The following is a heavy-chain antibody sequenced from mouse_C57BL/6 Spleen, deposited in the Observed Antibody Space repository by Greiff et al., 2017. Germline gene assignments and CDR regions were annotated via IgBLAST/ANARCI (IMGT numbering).Heavy chain of an antibody. V-gene: IGHV5-17*01. CDR3: ARAMVTTHYFDY. D-gene: IGHD2-3*01. CDR1: GFTFSDYG. Sequence: EVKLMESGGGLVKPGGSLKLSCAASGFTFSDYGMHWVRQAPEKGLEWVAYISSGSSTIYYADTVKGRFTISRDNAKNTLFLQMTSLRSEDTAMYYCARAMVTTHYFDYWGQGTTLTVSS. CDR2: ISSGSSTI. J-gene: IGHJ2*01.